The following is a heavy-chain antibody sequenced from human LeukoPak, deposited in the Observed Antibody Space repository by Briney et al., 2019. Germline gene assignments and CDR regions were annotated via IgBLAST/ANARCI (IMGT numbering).Heavy chain of an antibody. CDR3: ATDFKRVVGTTGYALDV. J-gene: IGHJ6*02. Sequence: GGSLRLSCAASGFTFSTYWMHWVRQAPGKGLVWVSRISSDGGGANYADSVMGRFTISRDNAKNTLYPQMNSLRAEDTAVYYCATDFKRVVGTTGYALDVWGQGTTVTVS. D-gene: IGHD1-26*01. V-gene: IGHV3-74*01. CDR2: ISSDGGGA. CDR1: GFTFSTYW.